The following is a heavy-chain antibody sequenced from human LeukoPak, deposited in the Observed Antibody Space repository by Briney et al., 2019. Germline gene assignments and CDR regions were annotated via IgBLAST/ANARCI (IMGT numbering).Heavy chain of an antibody. D-gene: IGHD4-17*01. CDR3: ARALRPVTSPFDL. CDR1: GFTFSSYW. J-gene: IGHJ5*02. Sequence: VGSLRLSCAASGFTFSSYWMSWVRQAPGKGLEWVANIKQDGSDKYYVDSVKGRFTISRDNAKNSLYLQMNSLGAEDTAVFYCARALRPVTSPFDLWGQGALVTVSS. CDR2: IKQDGSDK. V-gene: IGHV3-7*04.